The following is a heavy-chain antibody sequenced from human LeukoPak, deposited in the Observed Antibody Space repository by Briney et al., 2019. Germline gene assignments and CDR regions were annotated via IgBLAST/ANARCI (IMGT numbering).Heavy chain of an antibody. CDR1: GGSISSYY. D-gene: IGHD6-19*01. CDR3: ARDWPSLMDSSGWYDAFDI. J-gene: IGHJ3*02. CDR2: IYTSGST. V-gene: IGHV4-4*07. Sequence: SETLSLTCTVSGGSISSYYWSWIRQPAGKGLEWIGRIYTSGSTNYNPSLKSRVTMSVDTSKNQFSLKLSSVTAADTAVYYCARDWPSLMDSSGWYDAFDIWGQGTMVTASS.